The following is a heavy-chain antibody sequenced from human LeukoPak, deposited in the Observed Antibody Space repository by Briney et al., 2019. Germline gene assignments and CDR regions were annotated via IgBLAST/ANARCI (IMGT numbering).Heavy chain of an antibody. V-gene: IGHV4-34*01. CDR3: ASTCGSSGYYYSAFDI. Sequence: PSETLSLTCTVSGGSISSYYWSWIRQPPGKGLEWIGEINHSGSTNYNPSLKSRVTISVDTSKNQFSLKLSSVTAADTAVYYCASTCGSSGYYYSAFDIWGQGTMVTVSS. CDR2: INHSGST. D-gene: IGHD3-22*01. CDR1: GGSISSYY. J-gene: IGHJ3*02.